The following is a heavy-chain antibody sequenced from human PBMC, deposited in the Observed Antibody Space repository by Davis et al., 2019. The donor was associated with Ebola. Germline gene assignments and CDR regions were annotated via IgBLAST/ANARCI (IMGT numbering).Heavy chain of an antibody. CDR1: GFTVSNSV. D-gene: IGHD4-17*01. CDR2: MDVTGVNK. Sequence: PGGSLRLSCAASGFTVSNSVITWVRQAPGKGLQWVSGMDVTGVNKQYADSVKGRFAISRDNSKNTLYLQMNSLRAEDTAVYYCAKERSSTVTTVRGGGFDLWGRGTLVTVSS. V-gene: IGHV3-23*01. CDR3: AKERSSTVTTVRGGGFDL. J-gene: IGHJ2*01.